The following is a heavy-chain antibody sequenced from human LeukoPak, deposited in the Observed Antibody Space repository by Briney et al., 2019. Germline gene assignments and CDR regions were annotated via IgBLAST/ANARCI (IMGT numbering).Heavy chain of an antibody. J-gene: IGHJ4*02. V-gene: IGHV3-30*01. CDR2: ISYDGSNK. CDR1: GFTFSSYA. Sequence: GGSLRLSCAASGFTFSSYAMHWVRQAPGKGLEWVAVISYDGSNKYYADSEKGRFTISRDNSKNTLYLQMNSLRAEDTAVYYCAREGQNYYFDYWGQGTLVTVSS. CDR3: AREGQNYYFDY.